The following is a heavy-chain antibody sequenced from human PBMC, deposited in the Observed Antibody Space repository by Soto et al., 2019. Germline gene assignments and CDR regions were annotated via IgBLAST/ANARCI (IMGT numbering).Heavy chain of an antibody. Sequence: QVQLVQSGAEVKKPGSSVKVSCKTSGGTFSNDIITWVRQAPGQGLEWMGRIIPILDTTNYAQKFQGRVTITADKPTCTAYTELNSLRSEDTAVYYCVRDSPIGSTFSGYDGIDYWGQGTLVTVSS. CDR1: GGTFSNDI. V-gene: IGHV1-69*08. D-gene: IGHD5-12*01. J-gene: IGHJ4*02. CDR2: IIPILDTT. CDR3: VRDSPIGSTFSGYDGIDY.